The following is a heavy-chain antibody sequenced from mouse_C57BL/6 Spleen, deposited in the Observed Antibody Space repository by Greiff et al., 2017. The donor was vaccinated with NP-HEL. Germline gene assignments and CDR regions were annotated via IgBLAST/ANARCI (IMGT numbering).Heavy chain of an antibody. Sequence: VQLQQPGAELVKPGASVKLSCKASGYTFTSYWMHWVKQRPGQGLEWIGMIHPNSGSTNYNEKFKSKATLTVDTSSSTAYMQLSSLTSEDSAVYYCARGGVVTAYFDDGGQGTTLSVSS. V-gene: IGHV1-64*01. CDR3: ARGGVVTAYFDD. CDR2: IHPNSGST. J-gene: IGHJ2*01. CDR1: GYTFTSYW. D-gene: IGHD2-2*01.